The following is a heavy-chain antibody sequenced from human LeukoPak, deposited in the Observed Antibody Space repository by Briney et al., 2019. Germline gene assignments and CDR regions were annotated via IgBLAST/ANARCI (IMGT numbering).Heavy chain of an antibody. CDR2: IYYSGRT. CDR3: ARRRYYDGSGYLE. CDR1: GDSVSRSDSY. V-gene: IGHV4-39*01. Sequence: SETLSLTCSVSGDSVSRSDSYWDWIRQPPGKGLQWIGTIYYSGRTYYSPSLKSPVAMSVDTSNNQFSLTLRSVTAADTAVYYCARRRYYDGSGYLEWGQGTLLSVSS. J-gene: IGHJ1*01. D-gene: IGHD3-22*01.